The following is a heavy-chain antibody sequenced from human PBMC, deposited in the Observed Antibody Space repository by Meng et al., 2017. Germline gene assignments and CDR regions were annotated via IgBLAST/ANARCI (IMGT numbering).Heavy chain of an antibody. Sequence: GSLRLSCTVSGFSINTNYYWGWIRQPPGKGLEWIGNFHHSGTTNYNPSLKSRVTISVDTSKTPFSLQLNSVSAADTAVYYCTRASVWYSGGYWGQGTLVTVSS. V-gene: IGHV4-38-2*02. CDR1: GFSINTNYY. D-gene: IGHD1-26*01. CDR2: FHHSGTT. J-gene: IGHJ4*02. CDR3: TRASVWYSGGY.